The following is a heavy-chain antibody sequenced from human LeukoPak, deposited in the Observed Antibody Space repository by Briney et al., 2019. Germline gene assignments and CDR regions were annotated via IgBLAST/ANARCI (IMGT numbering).Heavy chain of an antibody. D-gene: IGHD2-21*01. CDR2: ISGSGGST. V-gene: IGHV3-23*01. Sequence: QTGGSLRLSCAASGFTFSNFAMSWVRQAPGKGLEWVSAISGSGGSTYYADSVKGRFTISRDNSKNTLYLQLNSLRAEDTAVYYCAKVLFAVLGFGQPNDAFDMWGQGTMVTVSS. J-gene: IGHJ3*02. CDR1: GFTFSNFA. CDR3: AKVLFAVLGFGQPNDAFDM.